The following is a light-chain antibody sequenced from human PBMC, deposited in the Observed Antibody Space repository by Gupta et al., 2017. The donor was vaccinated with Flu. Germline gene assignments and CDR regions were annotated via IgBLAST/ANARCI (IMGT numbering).Light chain of an antibody. J-gene: IGLJ3*02. CDR2: YND. Sequence: QSVLTQPPSASGTPGQTVTVSCSGSSSNIGSKTVNWYQQFSGTAPSLLIYYNDRRPSGVPDRFSGSTSCSSASLAISGLQSEDEATYFCAAWDDSRTAWVFGGGTQLTVL. V-gene: IGLV1-44*01. CDR1: SSNIGSKT. CDR3: AAWDDSRTAWV.